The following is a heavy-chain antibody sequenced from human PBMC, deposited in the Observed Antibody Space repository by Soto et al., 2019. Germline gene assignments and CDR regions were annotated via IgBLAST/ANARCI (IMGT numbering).Heavy chain of an antibody. J-gene: IGHJ6*02. CDR3: AHSRCGGDCLQSYSSHYYYGVDV. Sequence: QNTLKESGPTLVKPTQTLTLTCTFSGFSLSTGGMGVGWIRQPPGKALEWLALIYWDDDKRYSPSLQSRLTITKDTSKNQVVLTMTNMDPVDTATYYCAHSRCGGDCLQSYSSHYYYGVDVWGQGTTVTVSS. CDR1: GFSLSTGGMG. V-gene: IGHV2-5*02. CDR2: IYWDDDK. D-gene: IGHD2-21*02.